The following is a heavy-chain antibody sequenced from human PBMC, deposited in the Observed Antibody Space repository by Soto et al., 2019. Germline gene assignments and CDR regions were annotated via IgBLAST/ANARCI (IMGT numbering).Heavy chain of an antibody. CDR2: IWYDGSNK. J-gene: IGHJ4*02. V-gene: IGHV3-33*01. D-gene: IGHD3-9*01. CDR1: GFTFSSYG. Sequence: QVQLVESGGGVVQPGRSLRLSCAASGFTFSSYGMHWVRQAPGKGLEWVAVIWYDGSNKYYADSVKGRFTISRDNSKNTLYLQMNSLRAEDTAVYYCARGFQYDILTGYYKFGRELLQFDYWGQGTLVTVSS. CDR3: ARGFQYDILTGYYKFGRELLQFDY.